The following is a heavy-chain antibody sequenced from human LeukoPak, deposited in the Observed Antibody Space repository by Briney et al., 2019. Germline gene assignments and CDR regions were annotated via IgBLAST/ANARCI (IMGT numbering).Heavy chain of an antibody. J-gene: IGHJ5*02. CDR3: ARVSVGTTGTNWFDP. Sequence: GGSLRLSCAASGFTFDDYAMHWVRQAPGKGLEWVSGISWNSGSIGYADSVKGRFTISRDNAKNSLYLQMNSLRAEDTAVYYCARVSVGTTGTNWFDPWGQGTLVTVSS. D-gene: IGHD1-1*01. CDR2: ISWNSGSI. CDR1: GFTFDDYA. V-gene: IGHV3-9*01.